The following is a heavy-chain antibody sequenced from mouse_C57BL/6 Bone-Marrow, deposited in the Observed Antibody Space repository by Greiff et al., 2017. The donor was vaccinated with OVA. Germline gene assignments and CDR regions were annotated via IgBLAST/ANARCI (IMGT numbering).Heavy chain of an antibody. V-gene: IGHV5-6*01. CDR3: ARQLTGVY. Sequence: EVNLVESGGDLVKPGGSLKLSCAASGFTFSSYGMSWVRQTPDKRLEWVATISSGGSYTYYPDSVKGRFTISRDNAKNTLYLQMSSLKSEDTAMYYCARQLTGVYWGQGTSVTVSS. CDR1: GFTFSSYG. CDR2: ISSGGSYT. J-gene: IGHJ4*01.